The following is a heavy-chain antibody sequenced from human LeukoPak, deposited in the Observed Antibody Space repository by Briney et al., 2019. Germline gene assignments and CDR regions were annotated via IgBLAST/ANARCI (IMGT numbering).Heavy chain of an antibody. Sequence: ASVKVSCKASGYTFTGYHMHWVRQAPGQGLEWMGWISAYNGNTNYAQKLQGRVTMTTDTSTSTAYMELRSLRSDDTAVYYCARESDYGSSGYYGAFDIWGQGTMVTVSS. CDR1: GYTFTGYH. J-gene: IGHJ3*02. V-gene: IGHV1-18*04. CDR3: ARESDYGSSGYYGAFDI. CDR2: ISAYNGNT. D-gene: IGHD3-22*01.